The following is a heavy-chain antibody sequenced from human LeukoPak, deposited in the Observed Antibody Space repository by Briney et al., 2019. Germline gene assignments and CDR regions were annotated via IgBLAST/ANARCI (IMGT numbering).Heavy chain of an antibody. CDR2: IRSKAYGGTT. Sequence: GGSLRLSCSASGFTFGDYAMSWVRQAPGKGLEWVGFIRSKAYGGTTEYAASVEGRFTISRDDSKSIAYLQMNSLKTEDTAVYFCTSVGSYYTLDYRSQGTLVTVSS. D-gene: IGHD3-10*01. V-gene: IGHV3-49*04. CDR1: GFTFGDYA. J-gene: IGHJ4*02. CDR3: TSVGSYYTLDY.